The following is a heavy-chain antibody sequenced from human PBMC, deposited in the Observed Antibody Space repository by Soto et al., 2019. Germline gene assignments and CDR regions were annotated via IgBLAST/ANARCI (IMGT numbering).Heavy chain of an antibody. CDR1: GDTFSRYA. J-gene: IGHJ4*02. CDR3: TRGCGHDSADYYYAY. CDR2: IIPMFGTA. V-gene: IGHV1-69*01. Sequence: VKVSCKASGDTFSRYAISWVRQAPGQGLEWMGGIIPMFGTANYAQKFKGRVTITADESTNTAYMELRSLRSEDTAVYYCTRGCGHDSADYYYAYWGQGTLVTVSS. D-gene: IGHD3-22*01.